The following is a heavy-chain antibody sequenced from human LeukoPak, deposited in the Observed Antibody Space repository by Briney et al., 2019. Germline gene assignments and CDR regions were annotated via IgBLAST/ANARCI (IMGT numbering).Heavy chain of an antibody. CDR1: GFTFSSYS. CDR2: ISSSSSYI. J-gene: IGHJ4*02. CDR3: ARDKRRDGYNVRRRLDY. V-gene: IGHV3-21*01. Sequence: GGSLRLSCAASGFTFSSYSMNWVRQAPGKGLEWVSSISSSSSYIYYADSVKGRFTISRDNAKNSLYLQMNSLRAEDTAVYYCARDKRRDGYNVRRRLDYWGQGTLVTVSS. D-gene: IGHD5-12*01.